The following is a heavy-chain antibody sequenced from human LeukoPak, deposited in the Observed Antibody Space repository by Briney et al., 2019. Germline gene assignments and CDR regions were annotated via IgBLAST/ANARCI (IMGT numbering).Heavy chain of an antibody. CDR2: IIPILEIA. D-gene: IGHD3-10*01. J-gene: IGHJ6*02. V-gene: IGHV1-69*04. CDR1: GGTFSNYA. CDR3: AADKGLLGGLWFGELFDYYGMDV. Sequence: SVKVSCKASGGTFSNYAISWVRQAPGQGLEWMGRIIPILEIANYAQKFQERVTITRDMSTSTAYMQLSSLRSEDTAVYYCAADKGLLGGLWFGELFDYYGMDVWGQGTTVTVSS.